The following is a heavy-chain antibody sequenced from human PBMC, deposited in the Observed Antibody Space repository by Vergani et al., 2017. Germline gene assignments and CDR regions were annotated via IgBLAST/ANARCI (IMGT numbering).Heavy chain of an antibody. CDR3: AKDQWELLDY. V-gene: IGHV3-30*02. Sequence: QVQLVESGGGVVQPGGSLRLSCAASGFTFSSYGMHWVRQAPGKGLEWGAFIRYDESYKYYADSVKARFTISRDNSKNTLYLQMNSLRAEDTAVYYCAKDQWELLDYWGQGTLVTVSS. D-gene: IGHD1-26*01. J-gene: IGHJ4*02. CDR1: GFTFSSYG. CDR2: IRYDESYK.